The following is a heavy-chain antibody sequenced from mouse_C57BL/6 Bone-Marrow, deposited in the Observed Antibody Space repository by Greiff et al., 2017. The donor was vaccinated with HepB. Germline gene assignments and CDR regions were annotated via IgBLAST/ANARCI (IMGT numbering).Heavy chain of an antibody. CDR1: EYEFPSHD. CDR3: ARHSTGGYWYFDV. Sequence: VQLKESGGGLVQPGESLKLSCESNEYEFPSHDMSWVRKTPEKRLELVAAINSDGGSTYYPDTMERRFIISRDTTKKTLYLQMSSLRSEDTALYYCARHSTGGYWYFDVWGTGTTVTVSS. V-gene: IGHV5-2*01. CDR2: INSDGGST. J-gene: IGHJ1*03.